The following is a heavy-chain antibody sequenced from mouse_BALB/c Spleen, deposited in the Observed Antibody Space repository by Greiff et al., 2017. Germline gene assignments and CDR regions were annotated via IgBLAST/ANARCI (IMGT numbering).Heavy chain of an antibody. V-gene: IGHV5-4*02. CDR3: AREGAIGEDFYFDY. CDR1: GFTFSDYY. CDR2: ISDGGSYT. Sequence: EVQLQESGGGLVKPGGSLKLSCAASGFTFSDYYMYWVRQTPEKRLEWVATISDGGSYTYYPDSVKGRFTISRDNAKNNLYLQMSSLKSEDTAMYYCAREGAIGEDFYFDYWGQGTTLTVSS. J-gene: IGHJ2*01.